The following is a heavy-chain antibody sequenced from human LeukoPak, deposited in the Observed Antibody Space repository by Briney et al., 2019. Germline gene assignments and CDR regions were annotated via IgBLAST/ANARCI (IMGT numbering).Heavy chain of an antibody. CDR3: ARLPRGYCSGGSCYGIDY. V-gene: IGHV4-59*08. CDR2: IYYSGST. Sequence: SETLSLTCTVSGGSISSYYWSWIRQPPGKGLEWIGYIYYSGSTNYNPSLKSRVTISVDTSKNQFSLKLSSVTAADTAVYYCARLPRGYCSGGSCYGIDYRGQGTLVTVSS. CDR1: GGSISSYY. D-gene: IGHD2-15*01. J-gene: IGHJ4*02.